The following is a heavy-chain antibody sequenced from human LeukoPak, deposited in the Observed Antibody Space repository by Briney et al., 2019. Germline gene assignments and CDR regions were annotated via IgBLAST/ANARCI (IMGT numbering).Heavy chain of an antibody. CDR3: ARDRFTMVRGATPLYY. CDR2: INPSGGST. Sequence: ASVKVSCKASGYTFTSYYMHWVRQAPGQGLEWMGIINPSGGSTSYAQKFQGRVTMTRDTSTSTVYMELSSLRSEDTAVYYCARDRFTMVRGATPLYYWGRGTLVTVSS. J-gene: IGHJ4*02. D-gene: IGHD3-10*01. CDR1: GYTFTSYY. V-gene: IGHV1-46*01.